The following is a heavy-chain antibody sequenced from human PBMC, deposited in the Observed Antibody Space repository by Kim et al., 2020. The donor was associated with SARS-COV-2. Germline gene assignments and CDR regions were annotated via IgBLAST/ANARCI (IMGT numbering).Heavy chain of an antibody. D-gene: IGHD2-8*01. CDR3: ARDQVVLMAEAVWFDP. CDR2: IYTSGST. Sequence: SETLSLTCTVSGGSISSYYWSWIRQPAGKGLEWIGRIYTSGSTNYNPSLKSRVTMSVDTSKNQFSLKLSSVTAADTAVYYCARDQVVLMAEAVWFDPWGQGTLVTVSS. CDR1: GGSISSYY. J-gene: IGHJ5*02. V-gene: IGHV4-4*07.